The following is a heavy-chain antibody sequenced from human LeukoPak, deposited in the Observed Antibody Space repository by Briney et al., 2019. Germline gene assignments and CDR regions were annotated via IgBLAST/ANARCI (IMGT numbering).Heavy chain of an antibody. J-gene: IGHJ6*03. Sequence: GASVKVSCKASGGTFSSYAISWVRQAPGQGLEWMGGIIPIFGTANYAQKFQGRVTITADKSTSTAYMELSSLRSEDTAVYYCARVRKNYDFWSGYSHMDVWGKGTTVTVSS. V-gene: IGHV1-69*06. CDR1: GGTFSSYA. CDR2: IIPIFGTA. D-gene: IGHD3-3*01. CDR3: ARVRKNYDFWSGYSHMDV.